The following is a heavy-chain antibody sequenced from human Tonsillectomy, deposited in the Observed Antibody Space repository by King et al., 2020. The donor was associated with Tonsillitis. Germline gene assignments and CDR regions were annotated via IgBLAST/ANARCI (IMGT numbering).Heavy chain of an antibody. Sequence: VQLQQWGAGLLKPSETLSLTCAVYGGSFSGYYWSWIRQPPGKGLEWVGEINHSGSANYNPSLRSRLTISVDTYKNHFSLKLISVTAADTAVYYCARGPGIAADYWGQGTLVTVSS. CDR1: GGSFSGYY. V-gene: IGHV4-34*01. CDR3: ARGPGIAADY. J-gene: IGHJ4*02. D-gene: IGHD6-13*01. CDR2: INHSGSA.